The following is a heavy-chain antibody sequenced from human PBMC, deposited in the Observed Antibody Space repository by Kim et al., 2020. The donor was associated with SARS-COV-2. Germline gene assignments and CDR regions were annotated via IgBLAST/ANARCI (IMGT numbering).Heavy chain of an antibody. D-gene: IGHD3-16*01. CDR1: GFTFSSYA. V-gene: IGHV3-30*04. Sequence: GGSLRLSCAASGFTFSSYAMHWVRQAPGKGLEWVAVISYDGSNKYYVDSVKGRFTISRDNSKNTLYLQMNSLRAEDTAVYYCARDRLGGGFDYWGQGTLV. CDR2: ISYDGSNK. J-gene: IGHJ4*02. CDR3: ARDRLGGGFDY.